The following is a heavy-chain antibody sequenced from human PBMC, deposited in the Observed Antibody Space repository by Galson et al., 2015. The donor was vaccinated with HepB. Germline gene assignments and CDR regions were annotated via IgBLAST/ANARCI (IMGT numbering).Heavy chain of an antibody. CDR3: ARGEGYLISTTAYYYYGMDV. J-gene: IGHJ6*02. V-gene: IGHV1-69*13. Sequence: SVKVSCKASGGTFSSYAISWVRQAPGQGLEWVGGIIPIFGTANYAQKFQGRVTITADESTSTAYMALSSLRSEDTAVYYCARGEGYLISTTAYYYYGMDVWGQGTTVTVSS. D-gene: IGHD1-14*01. CDR2: IIPIFGTA. CDR1: GGTFSSYA.